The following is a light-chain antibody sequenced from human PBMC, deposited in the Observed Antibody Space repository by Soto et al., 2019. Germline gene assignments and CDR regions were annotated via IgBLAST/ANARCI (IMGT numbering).Light chain of an antibody. CDR3: FSFTTTSTHV. CDR1: SSDIGAYDY. Sequence: QSALTQPASLSGSPGQSITISCTGTSSDIGAYDYVSWFQQHPGKAPKLMMSEVNNRPSGVSNRFSGSKSGNTAYLTISGLQVEDESDYFCFSFTTTSTHVFGPGTKVTVL. V-gene: IGLV2-14*01. CDR2: EVN. J-gene: IGLJ1*01.